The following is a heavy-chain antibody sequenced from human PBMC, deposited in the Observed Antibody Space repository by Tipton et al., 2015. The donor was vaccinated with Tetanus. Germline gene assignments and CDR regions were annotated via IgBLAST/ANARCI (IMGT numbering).Heavy chain of an antibody. CDR3: ARATTVTTSGLGWFDP. Sequence: QLVQSGAEVKKPGESLKISCKGSGYSFTSYWIGWVRQMPGKGLEWMGIIYPGDSDTRYSPSFQGQVTISADKSISTAYLQWSSLKASDTAMYYCARATTVTTSGLGWFDPWGRGTLVTVSS. D-gene: IGHD4-11*01. CDR1: GYSFTSYW. V-gene: IGHV5-51*01. CDR2: IYPGDSDT. J-gene: IGHJ5*02.